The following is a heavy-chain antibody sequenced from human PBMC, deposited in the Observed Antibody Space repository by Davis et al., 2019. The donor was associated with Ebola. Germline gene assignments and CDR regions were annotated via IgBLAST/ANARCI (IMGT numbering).Heavy chain of an antibody. CDR2: ISASAGST. V-gene: IGHV3-23*01. CDR3: ARDPDTSGYYSWFDP. CDR1: GFTFTSYA. D-gene: IGHD6-19*01. Sequence: GGSLRLSCAASGFTFTSYAMTWVRQAPGKGLEWVSVISASAGSTFYADSVKGRFTISRDNSMNTVYLQMNSLRVGDTAVYYCARDPDTSGYYSWFDPWGQGTLVTVSS. J-gene: IGHJ5*02.